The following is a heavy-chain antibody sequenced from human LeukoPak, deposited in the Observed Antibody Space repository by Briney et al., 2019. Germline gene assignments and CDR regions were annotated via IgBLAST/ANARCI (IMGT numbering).Heavy chain of an antibody. J-gene: IGHJ4*02. V-gene: IGHV4-34*01. Sequence: SETLSLTCAVYGGSFSGYYWSWIRQPPGKGLEWIGEINHSGSTNYNPSLKSRVTISVDTSKNQFSLKLSSVTAADTAVYYCARVDSLVAMYFDYWGQGTLVTVSS. CDR2: INHSGST. CDR3: ARVDSLVAMYFDY. CDR1: GGSFSGYY. D-gene: IGHD5-12*01.